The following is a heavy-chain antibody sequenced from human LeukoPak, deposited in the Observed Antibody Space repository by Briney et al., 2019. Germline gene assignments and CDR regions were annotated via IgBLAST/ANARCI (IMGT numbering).Heavy chain of an antibody. CDR1: GYTFTSYY. CDR2: INPSGGST. D-gene: IGHD6-13*01. J-gene: IGHJ5*02. Sequence: ASVKVSCKASGYTFTSYYMHWVRQAPGQGLEWMGIINPSGGSTSYAQKFQGRVTMTRDTSTSTVYMELSSLRSEDTAVYYCARESGSGSSWYRWFDPWGQGTLVTVSS. CDR3: ARESGSGSSWYRWFDP. V-gene: IGHV1-46*01.